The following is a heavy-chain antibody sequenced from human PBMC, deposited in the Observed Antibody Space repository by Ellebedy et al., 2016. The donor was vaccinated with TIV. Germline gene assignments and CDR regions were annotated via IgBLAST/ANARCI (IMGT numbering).Heavy chain of an antibody. D-gene: IGHD3-3*01. CDR3: ATREWQDPMDV. CDR2: INTGNDNT. CDR1: GYSLTTHS. V-gene: IGHV1-3*04. Sequence: ASVKVSCXASGYSLTTHSMHWVRQAPGQSLEWMGWINTGNDNTKYSQKLQGRVTITRDYMELSGLMSEDTAVYYCATREWQDPMDVWGQGTTVTVSS. J-gene: IGHJ6*02.